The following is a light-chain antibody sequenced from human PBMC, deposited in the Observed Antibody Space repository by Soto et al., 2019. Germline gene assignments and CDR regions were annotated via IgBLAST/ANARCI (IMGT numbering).Light chain of an antibody. CDR2: NNN. Sequence: QPVLTQPPSASGTPGQRVTISCSGSSSNIGSNTVNWYQQLPGTAPKLLIYNNNQRPSRVPDRFSGSKSGTSASLAISGLQSEDEADYYCAAWDDSLNRLVFGTGTKLTVL. CDR1: SSNIGSNT. CDR3: AAWDDSLNRLV. J-gene: IGLJ1*01. V-gene: IGLV1-44*01.